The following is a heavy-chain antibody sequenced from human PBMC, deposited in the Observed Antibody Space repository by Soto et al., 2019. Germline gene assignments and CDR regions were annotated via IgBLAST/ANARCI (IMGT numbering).Heavy chain of an antibody. CDR1: GFTFSSYA. Sequence: PGGSLRLSCAASGFTFSSYAMHWVRQAPGKGLEWVAVISYDGSNKYYADSVKGRFTISRDNSKNTLYLQMNSLRAEDTAVYYCARDASGDSGYDFLDYWGQGTLVTVSS. J-gene: IGHJ4*02. D-gene: IGHD5-12*01. CDR3: ARDASGDSGYDFLDY. CDR2: ISYDGSNK. V-gene: IGHV3-30-3*01.